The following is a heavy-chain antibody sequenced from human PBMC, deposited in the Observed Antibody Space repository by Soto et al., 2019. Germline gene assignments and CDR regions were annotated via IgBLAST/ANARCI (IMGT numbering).Heavy chain of an antibody. Sequence: QVQLQESGPGLVKPSETLSLTCTVSGGSISNYYWSWIRQPPGKGLEWIGYIYYSGSTNYNPSLKSSGPLSVDPSKDQFPLKVSSVTAADTAVYYCARHDSSGYPFDYWGQGTLVTVSS. D-gene: IGHD3-22*01. V-gene: IGHV4-59*08. J-gene: IGHJ4*02. CDR1: GGSISNYY. CDR3: ARHDSSGYPFDY. CDR2: IYYSGST.